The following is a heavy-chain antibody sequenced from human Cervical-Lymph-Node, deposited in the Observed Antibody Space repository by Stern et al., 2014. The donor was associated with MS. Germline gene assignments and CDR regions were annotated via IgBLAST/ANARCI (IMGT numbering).Heavy chain of an antibody. CDR2: IRAYNGNT. V-gene: IGHV1-18*04. J-gene: IGHJ4*01. CDR3: ARDLDSRITALGY. Sequence: VQLVQSGAEVKKPGASVKVSCKASGYTFTNYGINWVRQAPGQGLQWLGWIRAYNGNTNFAPKVQDRVTMTTDTSTNTAYLELRSLRSDDTAVYYCARDLDSRITALGYWGQGTLVTVSS. CDR1: GYTFTNYG. D-gene: IGHD6-13*01.